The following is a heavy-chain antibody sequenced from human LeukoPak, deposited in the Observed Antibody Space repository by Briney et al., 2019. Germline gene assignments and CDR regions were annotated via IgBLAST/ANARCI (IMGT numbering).Heavy chain of an antibody. Sequence: GGSLRLSFAASGCTLSNYDMNWVRQAPGKGLEWVSSISTSSRYIYYKDSVRGRFTISRDDAKNSLYLEMNSLRAEDTAVYYCARADCSSSTCYLRRSWLDPWGQGTLVTVSS. CDR1: GCTLSNYD. D-gene: IGHD2-2*01. J-gene: IGHJ5*02. V-gene: IGHV3-21*01. CDR2: ISTSSRYI. CDR3: ARADCSSSTCYLRRSWLDP.